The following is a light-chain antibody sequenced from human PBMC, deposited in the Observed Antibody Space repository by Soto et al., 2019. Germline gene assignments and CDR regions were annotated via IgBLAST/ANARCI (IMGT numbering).Light chain of an antibody. CDR2: AAS. Sequence: DLQMTQSPSSLSASVGDRVTITCRASQDIRNYLAWFQQKPGKAPESLIYAASTLHSGVPSKFSGSGSGTDFTLTISSLQPEDSATYYCQQYIAYPLTFGGGTKVEIK. CDR1: QDIRNY. J-gene: IGKJ4*01. V-gene: IGKV1-16*02. CDR3: QQYIAYPLT.